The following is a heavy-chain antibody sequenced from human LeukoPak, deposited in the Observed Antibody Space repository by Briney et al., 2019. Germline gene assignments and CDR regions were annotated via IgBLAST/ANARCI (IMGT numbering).Heavy chain of an antibody. CDR3: ARVDYYGSGNWFDP. CDR1: GYSFTNYG. CDR2: ISAYNGNT. J-gene: IGHJ5*02. D-gene: IGHD3-10*01. Sequence: GASVKVSCKASGYSFTNYGISWVRQAPGQGLEWMGWISAYNGNTNYAQNLQGRVTMTTDTSTSTAYMELRSLRSDDTAVYYCARVDYYGSGNWFDPWGQGTLVTVSS. V-gene: IGHV1-18*01.